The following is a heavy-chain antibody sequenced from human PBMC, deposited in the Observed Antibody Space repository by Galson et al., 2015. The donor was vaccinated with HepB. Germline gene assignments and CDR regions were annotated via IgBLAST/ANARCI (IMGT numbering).Heavy chain of an antibody. J-gene: IGHJ4*02. CDR2: ISSSSSYI. D-gene: IGHD3-22*01. V-gene: IGHV3-21*01. CDR3: AREHNYYDSSGYFSSVLFFDY. Sequence: SLRLSCAASGFTFSSYSMNWVRQAPGKGLEWVSSISSSSSYIYYAGSVKGRFTISRDNAKNSLYLQMNSLRAEDTAVYYCAREHNYYDSSGYFSSVLFFDYWGQGTLVTVSS. CDR1: GFTFSSYS.